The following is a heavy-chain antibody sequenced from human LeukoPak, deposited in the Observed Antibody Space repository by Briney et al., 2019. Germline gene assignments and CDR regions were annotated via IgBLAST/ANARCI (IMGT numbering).Heavy chain of an antibody. Sequence: PGGSLRLSCEASGFTFRSYAMTWVRQAPGKGLEWVGFIRSKAYGGTTEYAASVKGRFTISRDDSKSIAYLQMNSLKTEDTAVYYCTRLTGIAVATSTFDYWGQGTLVTVSS. D-gene: IGHD6-19*01. J-gene: IGHJ4*02. CDR3: TRLTGIAVATSTFDY. CDR2: IRSKAYGGTT. CDR1: GFTFRSYA. V-gene: IGHV3-49*04.